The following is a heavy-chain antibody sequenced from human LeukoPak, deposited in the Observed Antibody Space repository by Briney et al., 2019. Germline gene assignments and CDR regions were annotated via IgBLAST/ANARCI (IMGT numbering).Heavy chain of an antibody. CDR1: GFIFTYSN. CDR2: ISRSGGST. Sequence: GGSLRLSCVASGFIFTYSNLNWVRQAPGKGLEWVSSISRSGGSTYYADSVKGRFTISRDNAKNSLYLQMNSLRAEDTAVYFCVRGDRRDYWGQGTMVSVSS. CDR3: VRGDRRDY. V-gene: IGHV3-21*01. J-gene: IGHJ4*02. D-gene: IGHD3-22*01.